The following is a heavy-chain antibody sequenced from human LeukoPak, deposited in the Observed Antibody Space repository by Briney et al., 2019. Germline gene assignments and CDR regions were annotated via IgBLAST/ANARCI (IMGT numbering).Heavy chain of an antibody. V-gene: IGHV3-48*02. J-gene: IGHJ4*02. CDR1: GFTFSIYS. D-gene: IGHD5-18*01. CDR3: ARDKRHTYGHFDS. Sequence: GGSLRLSCAASGFTFSIYSMNWVRQAPGKGLEWVSYIDSSSRTLFYADSVKGRFTISRDNAKNSLSLQMNSLRDEDTAVYYCARDKRHTYGHFDSWGQGTLVTVSS. CDR2: IDSSSRTL.